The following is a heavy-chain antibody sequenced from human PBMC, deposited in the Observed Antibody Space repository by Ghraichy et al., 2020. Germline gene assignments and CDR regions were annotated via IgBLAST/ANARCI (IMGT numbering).Heavy chain of an antibody. CDR3: ARGYAVAGYYYYYGMDV. V-gene: IGHV4-4*07. CDR2: IYTSGST. Sequence: SETLSLTCTVSGGSISSYYWSWIRQPAGKGLEWIGRIYTSGSTNYNPSLKSRVTMSVDTSKNQFSLKLSSVTAADTAVYYCARGYAVAGYYYYYGMDVWGQGTTVTVSS. D-gene: IGHD6-19*01. J-gene: IGHJ6*02. CDR1: GGSISSYY.